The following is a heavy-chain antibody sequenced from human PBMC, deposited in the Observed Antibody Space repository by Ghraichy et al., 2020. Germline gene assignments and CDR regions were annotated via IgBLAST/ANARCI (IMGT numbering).Heavy chain of an antibody. Sequence: GSLRLSCAASGFTFSSYSMNWVRQAPGKGLEWVSSISSSSSYIYYADSVKGRFTISRDNAKNSLYLQMNSLRAEDTAVYYCARGSDSGSYYLYWGQGTLVTVSS. CDR1: GFTFSSYS. D-gene: IGHD3-10*01. J-gene: IGHJ4*02. CDR3: ARGSDSGSYYLY. V-gene: IGHV3-21*01. CDR2: ISSSSSYI.